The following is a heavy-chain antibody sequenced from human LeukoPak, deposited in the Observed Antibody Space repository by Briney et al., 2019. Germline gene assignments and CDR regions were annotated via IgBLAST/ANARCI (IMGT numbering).Heavy chain of an antibody. Sequence: GSLRLSCSASGFTFSSYAMSWVRQAPGKGLEWVSAISGSGGSTYYADCVKGRFTISRDNSKNTLYLQMNSLRAEDTAVYYCAKSVEVTMARGRTLRVSPLDYWGQGTLVTVSS. CDR2: ISGSGGST. D-gene: IGHD3-10*01. J-gene: IGHJ4*02. CDR1: GFTFSSYA. CDR3: AKSVEVTMARGRTLRVSPLDY. V-gene: IGHV3-23*01.